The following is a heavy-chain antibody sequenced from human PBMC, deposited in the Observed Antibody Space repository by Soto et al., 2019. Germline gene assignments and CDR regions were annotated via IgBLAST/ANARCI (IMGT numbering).Heavy chain of an antibody. CDR1: GCTFSSYA. V-gene: IGHV3-23*01. J-gene: IGHJ4*02. CDR3: AKDPAVSGRQLDC. D-gene: IGHD6-19*01. Sequence: PGGSLRLSCAASGCTFSSYAMSWVRQAPGKGLEWVSAIRGGGGSTYYADSVKGRFTIYRDNSKNTLYVQRSSLRAEDTAVYYCAKDPAVSGRQLDCWGQGTLVTVSS. CDR2: IRGGGGST.